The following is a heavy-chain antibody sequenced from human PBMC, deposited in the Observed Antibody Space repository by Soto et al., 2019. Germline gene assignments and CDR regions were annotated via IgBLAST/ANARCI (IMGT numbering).Heavy chain of an antibody. J-gene: IGHJ6*03. Sequence: EVQLLESGGGLVQPGGSLRLSCAASGFTFSSYAMSWVRQAPGKGLECVSAISGSGGSTYYADSVKGRFTISRDNSKNTLYLQMNSLRAEDTAVYYSASFWSGYSYYMDVWGKGTTVTVSS. V-gene: IGHV3-23*01. CDR3: ASFWSGYSYYMDV. CDR1: GFTFSSYA. CDR2: ISGSGGST. D-gene: IGHD3-3*01.